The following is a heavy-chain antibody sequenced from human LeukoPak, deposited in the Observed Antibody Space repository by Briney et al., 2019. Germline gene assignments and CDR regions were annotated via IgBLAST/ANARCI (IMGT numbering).Heavy chain of an antibody. CDR1: GDSISRYY. CDR2: IYYTGST. V-gene: IGHV4-59*01. CDR3: ASLSSGSPQVDY. D-gene: IGHD3-22*01. Sequence: PSETLSLTCTVSGDSISRYYWSWIRQPPGKGLEWVGSIYYTGSTNYNPSLKSRVTVSVDTSRNQFSLKLKLSSVTVADTAVYYCASLSSGSPQVDYWGQGTLVTVSS. J-gene: IGHJ4*02.